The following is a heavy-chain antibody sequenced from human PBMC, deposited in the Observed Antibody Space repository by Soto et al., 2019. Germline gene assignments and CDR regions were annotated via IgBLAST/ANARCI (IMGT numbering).Heavy chain of an antibody. CDR3: ARAGGLGAVAVDY. Sequence: SLTMCLTWAVAGGSIGSGGYCWSWIRQPPGKGLEWIGYIYHSGSTYYNPSLKSRVTISVDRSKNQFSLKLSSVTAADTAVYYCARAGGLGAVAVDYWGQGTLVTVSS. V-gene: IGHV4-30-2*01. J-gene: IGHJ4*02. CDR1: GGSIGSGGYC. CDR2: IYHSGST. D-gene: IGHD6-19*01.